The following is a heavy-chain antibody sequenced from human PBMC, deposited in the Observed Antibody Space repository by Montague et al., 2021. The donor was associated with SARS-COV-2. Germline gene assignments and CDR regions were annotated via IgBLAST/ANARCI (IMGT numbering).Heavy chain of an antibody. CDR1: GFTFNSYA. CDR3: ANHGGLLRTFDWSY. Sequence: SRRLSWSASGFTFNSYAMSWVRQAPGKGLEWVSGIGGSGDYTHYADSVRGRFTISRDNSKNTLFLQMDNPRGDDTAVYYCANHGGLLRTFDWSYWGQGTLVTVSS. V-gene: IGHV3-23*01. J-gene: IGHJ4*02. CDR2: IGGSGDYT. D-gene: IGHD3-9*01.